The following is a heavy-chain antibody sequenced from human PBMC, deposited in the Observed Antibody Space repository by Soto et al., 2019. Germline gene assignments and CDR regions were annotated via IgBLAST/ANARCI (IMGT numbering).Heavy chain of an antibody. V-gene: IGHV1-18*01. CDR2: ISAYNGNT. CDR1: GYTFTSDG. Sequence: QVQLVQSGAEVKKPGASVKVSCKASGYTFTSDGISWVRQAPGQGLEWMGWISAYNGNTNYAQKLQGRVTMTTDTLTSTAYMELRSLRSDDTAVYYCARQLYCSGGSCPLGWFDPWGQGTLVTVSS. D-gene: IGHD2-15*01. J-gene: IGHJ5*02. CDR3: ARQLYCSGGSCPLGWFDP.